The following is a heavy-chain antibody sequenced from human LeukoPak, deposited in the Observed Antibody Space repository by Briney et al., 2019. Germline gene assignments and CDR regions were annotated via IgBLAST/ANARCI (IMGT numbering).Heavy chain of an antibody. CDR1: GYSFTAHY. J-gene: IGHJ4*02. CDR2: INPNTGGT. D-gene: IGHD6-13*01. Sequence: ASAKVSCKASGYSFTAHYIHWVRQAPGQGLEWMGCINPNTGGTNYAQKFQGRVTMTSDTSTTTAYMGLSSLSSDDTAVYFCSRSSAAAGAVGYWGQGTLVTVSS. CDR3: SRSSAAAGAVGY. V-gene: IGHV1-2*02.